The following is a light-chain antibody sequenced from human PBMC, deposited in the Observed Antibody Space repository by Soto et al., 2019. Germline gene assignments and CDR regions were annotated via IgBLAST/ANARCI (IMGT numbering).Light chain of an antibody. CDR3: QSYESSLSGFYV. Sequence: QSVLTQPPSVSGAPGQRVTISCTGSSSNIGAGYDVHWYQQLPGTAPKLLIYGNSNRPSGVPDRFSGSKSGTSASLAITGLQAEEEADYYCQSYESSLSGFYVFGTGTRSPS. J-gene: IGLJ1*01. V-gene: IGLV1-40*01. CDR1: SSNIGAGYD. CDR2: GNS.